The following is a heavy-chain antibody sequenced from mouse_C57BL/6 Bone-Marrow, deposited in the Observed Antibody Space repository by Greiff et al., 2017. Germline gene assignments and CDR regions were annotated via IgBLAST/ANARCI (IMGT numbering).Heavy chain of an antibody. Sequence: VTLKESGAELVRPGASVKLSCTASGFNIKDDYMHWVKQRPEQGLEWIGWIDPENGDTEYASKFQGKATITADTSSNTAYLQLSSLTSEDTAVYYCTRSLDWYFDVWGTGTTVTVSS. D-gene: IGHD1-1*01. CDR3: TRSLDWYFDV. J-gene: IGHJ1*03. CDR1: GFNIKDDY. V-gene: IGHV14-4*01. CDR2: IDPENGDT.